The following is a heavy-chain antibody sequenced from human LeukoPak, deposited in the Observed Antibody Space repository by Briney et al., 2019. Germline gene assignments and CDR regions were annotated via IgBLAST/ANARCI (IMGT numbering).Heavy chain of an antibody. J-gene: IGHJ4*02. CDR2: IFSNGVT. CDR3: SRPDAVPVIRRGFDF. Sequence: PSETLSLTCTVSGGSPINYYSGWNRQPPGKGLEWIGYIFSNGVTYFNPSLKSRVTISVDTSKNQFSLNLNSVTAADTAVYFCSRPDAVPVIRRGFDFWGQGTLVTVSS. D-gene: IGHD2-21*02. V-gene: IGHV4-4*09. CDR1: GGSPINYY.